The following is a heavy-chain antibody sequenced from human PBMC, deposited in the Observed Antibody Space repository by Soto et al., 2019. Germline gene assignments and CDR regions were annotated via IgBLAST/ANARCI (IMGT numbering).Heavy chain of an antibody. J-gene: IGHJ4*02. V-gene: IGHV4-30-4*01. D-gene: IGHD3-9*01. Sequence: PSETLSLTCTVSGGSISSGDYYWSWIRQPPGKGLEWIGYIYYSGSTYYNPSLKSRVTISVDTSKNQFSLKLSSVTAADTAVYYCASRYQYYDILTGYYNGFWGYWGQGTLVTVSS. CDR2: IYYSGST. CDR1: GGSISSGDYY. CDR3: ASRYQYYDILTGYYNGFWGY.